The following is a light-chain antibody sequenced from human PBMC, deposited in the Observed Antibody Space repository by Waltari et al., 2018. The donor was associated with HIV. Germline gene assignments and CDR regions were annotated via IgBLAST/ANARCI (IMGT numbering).Light chain of an antibody. CDR2: DAS. J-gene: IGKJ4*01. CDR1: QDISDF. Sequence: DIQLTQSPSFLSASVGDRVTVAGRASQDISDFLAWYQQKPGTAPRLLIYDASTLYSGVPSRFRGSGSGTEFTLTISSLQPEDFASYYCQQLHTFPLTFGGGTKV. V-gene: IGKV1-9*01. CDR3: QQLHTFPLT.